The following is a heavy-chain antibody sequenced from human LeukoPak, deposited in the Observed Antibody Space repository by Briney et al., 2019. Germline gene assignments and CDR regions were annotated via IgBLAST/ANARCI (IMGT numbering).Heavy chain of an antibody. CDR3: ARGRGLDY. V-gene: IGHV3-7*01. D-gene: IGHD3-10*01. CDR2: IKQDGSEK. CDR1: GFTFSSLW. J-gene: IGHJ4*02. Sequence: GGSLRLSCAASGFTFSSLWMSWVRQAPGKGLEWVANIKQDGSEKYYVDSVKGRFSISRDNAKNSLYLQMDSLRAEDTAVYYCARGRGLDYWGQGTLVTVSS.